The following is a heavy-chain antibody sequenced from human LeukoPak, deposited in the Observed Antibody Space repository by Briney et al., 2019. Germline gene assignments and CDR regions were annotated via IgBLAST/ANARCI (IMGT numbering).Heavy chain of an antibody. J-gene: IGHJ4*02. D-gene: IGHD1-26*01. CDR3: ARGEWDLLFDY. CDR1: GCSIRGYY. Sequence: SETLSLTCSVPGCSIRGYYWSWIRQPPGKGLERIGYIFYSGSTNYNPSLKSRVTISVDTSKNQFSLKLSSVTAADTAVYYCARGEWDLLFDYWGQGTLVTVSS. CDR2: IFYSGST. V-gene: IGHV4-59*01.